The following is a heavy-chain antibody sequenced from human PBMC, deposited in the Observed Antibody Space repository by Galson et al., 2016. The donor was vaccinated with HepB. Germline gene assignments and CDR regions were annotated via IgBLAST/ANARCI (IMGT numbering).Heavy chain of an antibody. Sequence: CAISGDSVSRNSAAWFWIRQSPSRGLEWLGRTYFRSRWYKDYAVSVKGRMTITPDTSKNQFSLQLNSVTPEDTAVYYCARGTRAYFDYWGQGTLVTVSS. CDR2: TYFRSRWYK. J-gene: IGHJ4*02. CDR1: GDSVSRNSAA. CDR3: ARGTRAYFDY. V-gene: IGHV6-1*01. D-gene: IGHD1-1*01.